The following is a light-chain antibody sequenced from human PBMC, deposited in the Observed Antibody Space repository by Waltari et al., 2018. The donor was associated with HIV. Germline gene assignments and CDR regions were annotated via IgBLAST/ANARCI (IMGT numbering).Light chain of an antibody. CDR3: QQSYITPLT. CDR2: AAS. CDR1: KRIYTY. V-gene: IGKV1-39*01. J-gene: IGKJ3*01. Sequence: DIQMTQSPSSLSASVGDRVAITCRSSKRIYTYLNWYQQKPGKAPNLLSYAASSLQSGVPSRFSGSGSGTDFTLTISSLQPEDFATYYCQQSYITPLTFGPGTKVDIK.